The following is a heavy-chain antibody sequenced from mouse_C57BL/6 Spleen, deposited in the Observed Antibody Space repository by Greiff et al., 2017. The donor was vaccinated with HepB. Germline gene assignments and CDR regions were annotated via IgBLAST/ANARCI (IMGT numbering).Heavy chain of an antibody. D-gene: IGHD2-3*01. J-gene: IGHJ4*01. Sequence: EVQLVESGGDLVKPGGSLKLSCAASGFTFSSYGMSWVRQTPDKRLEWVATISSGGSYTYYPDSVKGRFTISRDNAKNTLYLQMSSLKSEDTAMYYCAREWLLPHYYAMDYWGQGTSVTVSS. CDR3: AREWLLPHYYAMDY. CDR1: GFTFSSYG. CDR2: ISSGGSYT. V-gene: IGHV5-6*01.